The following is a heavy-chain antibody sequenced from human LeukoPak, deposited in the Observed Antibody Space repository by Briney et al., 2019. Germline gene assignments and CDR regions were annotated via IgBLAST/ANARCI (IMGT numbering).Heavy chain of an antibody. CDR1: GYTFTSYG. CDR3: ARELENVGIWFGESKWDL. D-gene: IGHD3-10*01. V-gene: IGHV1-18*04. Sequence: ASVNVSCKASGYTFTSYGISWVRQAPGQGLEWMGWISAYNGNTNYAQKLQGRVTMTTDTSTSTAYMELRSLRSDDTAVYYCARELENVGIWFGESKWDLWGQGTLVTVSS. J-gene: IGHJ5*02. CDR2: ISAYNGNT.